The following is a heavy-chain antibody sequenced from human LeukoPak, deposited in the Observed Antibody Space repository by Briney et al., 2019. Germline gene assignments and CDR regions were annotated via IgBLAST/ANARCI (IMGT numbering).Heavy chain of an antibody. CDR2: IRYDGNNK. J-gene: IGHJ6*03. Sequence: GGSLRLSCAASGFTFSSYGMHWVRQAPGKGLEWVAFIRYDGNNKYYADSVKGRFTISRDNSKNTLYLQMNSLRAEDTAMYYCAKAIYYYYMDVWGKGTTVTVSS. V-gene: IGHV3-30*02. CDR1: GFTFSSYG. CDR3: AKAIYYYYMDV.